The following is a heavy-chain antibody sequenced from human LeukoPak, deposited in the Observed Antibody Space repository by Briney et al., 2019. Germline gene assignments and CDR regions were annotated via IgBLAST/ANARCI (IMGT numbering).Heavy chain of an antibody. V-gene: IGHV4-61*05. CDR3: ARGALWYQLY. CDR1: GGSISSSSYY. J-gene: IGHJ4*02. CDR2: IYYSGST. Sequence: SETLSLTCTVPGGSISSSSYYWGWIRQPPGKGLEWIGYIYYSGSTNYNPSLKSRVTISVDTSKNQFSLKLSSVTAADTAVYYCARGALWYQLYWGQGTLVTVSS. D-gene: IGHD2-2*01.